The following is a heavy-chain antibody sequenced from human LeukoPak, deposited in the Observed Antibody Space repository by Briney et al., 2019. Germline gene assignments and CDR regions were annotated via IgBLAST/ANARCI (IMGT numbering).Heavy chain of an antibody. D-gene: IGHD6-13*01. J-gene: IGHJ4*02. CDR2: INHSGST. CDR3: AQDGSSWPFFDS. CDR1: GASFSGYY. V-gene: IGHV4-34*01. Sequence: SDTLSLTCALYGASFSGYYWSWIRQPPGKGLEWIGEINHSGSTNYNPSLKSRVTISLDTSKNQFSLRLISVTAADTAVYYCAQDGSSWPFFDSWGQGTLVTVSS.